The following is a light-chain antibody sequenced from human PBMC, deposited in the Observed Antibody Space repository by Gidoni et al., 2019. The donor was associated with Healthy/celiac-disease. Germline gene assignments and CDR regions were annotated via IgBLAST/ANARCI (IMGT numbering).Light chain of an antibody. J-gene: IGKJ1*01. CDR1: QSGSSN. CDR3: QQYHNWPPWT. CDR2: GAS. V-gene: IGKV3-15*01. Sequence: EIVMTQSPATLSVSPGERATLSCRASQSGSSNVAWYQQKPGQAPRLLIDGASTRATGIPARFSGSGSGPEFTLTISSLPSGDFAVYCCQQYHNWPPWTFGQGTKVEIK.